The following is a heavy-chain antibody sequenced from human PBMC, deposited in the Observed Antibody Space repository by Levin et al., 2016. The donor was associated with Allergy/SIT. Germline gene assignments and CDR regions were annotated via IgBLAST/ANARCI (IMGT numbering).Heavy chain of an antibody. Sequence: WIRQPPGKGLEWIGSLSYSESTYYNPYLRSRVTISVDTSKNQFSLRLTSVTAADTAVYYCARHSGGLGFLEWLSAGFDPWGQGTLVTVSS. V-gene: IGHV4-39*01. CDR2: LSYSEST. CDR3: ARHSGGLGFLEWLSAGFDP. D-gene: IGHD3-3*01. J-gene: IGHJ5*02.